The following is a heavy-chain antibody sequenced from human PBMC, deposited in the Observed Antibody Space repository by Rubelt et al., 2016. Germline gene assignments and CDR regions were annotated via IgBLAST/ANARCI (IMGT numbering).Heavy chain of an antibody. D-gene: IGHD3-3*01. CDR1: GYTFTSYD. Sequence: QVQLVQSGAEVKKPGASVKVSCKASGYTFTSYDINWVRQATGQGLEWMGWMNPNSGNTGLAQKFQGRVTMTRKTSIRTAYMELSSLRSEDTAVDYGARDLSGVDFDYWGQGTLVTVSS. V-gene: IGHV1-8*01. CDR2: MNPNSGNT. J-gene: IGHJ4*02. CDR3: ARDLSGVDFDY.